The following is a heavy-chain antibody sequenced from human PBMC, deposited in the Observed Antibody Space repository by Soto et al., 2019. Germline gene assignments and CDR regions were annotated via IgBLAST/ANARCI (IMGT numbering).Heavy chain of an antibody. D-gene: IGHD3-9*01. J-gene: IGHJ3*02. V-gene: IGHV1-2*02. Sequence: QVQLVQSGAEVKKPGASVRVSCKTSGYSFAGHYLHWVRQAPGQGLDWMGWINPNSGGTIYAQKFQGRVPMTRDTSISTAYMVLTSLRSDDTAVYYCARDSHYDILTGYSRNAFDMWGRGTVVTVSS. CDR1: GYSFAGHY. CDR2: INPNSGGT. CDR3: ARDSHYDILTGYSRNAFDM.